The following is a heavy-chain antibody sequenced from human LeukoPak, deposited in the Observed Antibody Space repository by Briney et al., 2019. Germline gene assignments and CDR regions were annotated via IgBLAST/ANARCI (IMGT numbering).Heavy chain of an antibody. J-gene: IGHJ5*02. CDR3: ARGPKFMVVTAIWFDP. Sequence: ASVKVSCKASGYTFTSYGIGWVRQAPGQGLEWMGWISAYNGNTNYAQKLQGRVTMTTDTSTSTAYMELRSLRSDDTAVYYCARGPKFMVVTAIWFDPWGQGTLVTVSS. CDR2: ISAYNGNT. D-gene: IGHD2-21*02. CDR1: GYTFTSYG. V-gene: IGHV1-18*01.